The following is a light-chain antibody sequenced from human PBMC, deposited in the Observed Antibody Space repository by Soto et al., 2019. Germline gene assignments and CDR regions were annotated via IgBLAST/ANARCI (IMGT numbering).Light chain of an antibody. CDR3: QQSYSTLT. J-gene: IGKJ5*01. CDR1: QYINTR. CDR2: QTS. Sequence: EIVMTQSPATLSLSPGDRVTLSCRASQYINTRLAWYQHRPGQAPRLLIYQTSLRAAGIPARFSGSGSGTDFTLTISSLQPEDFATYYCQQSYSTLTFGQGTRLEIK. V-gene: IGKV3D-15*01.